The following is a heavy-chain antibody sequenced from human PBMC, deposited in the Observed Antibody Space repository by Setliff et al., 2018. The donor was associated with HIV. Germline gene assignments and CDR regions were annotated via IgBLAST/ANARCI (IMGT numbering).Heavy chain of an antibody. Sequence: SETLSLTCAVSGYSISSGYYWSWIRQHPGKGLDWIGRVYYSGSTDYNPSLQSRATLSIDTSKNQFSLKLTSVIAADTAIYYCARGPFVLRFLERLVYFDYWGQGKLVTVSS. D-gene: IGHD3-3*01. CDR3: ARGPFVLRFLERLVYFDY. CDR2: VYYSGST. J-gene: IGHJ4*02. CDR1: GYSISSGYY. V-gene: IGHV4-31*11.